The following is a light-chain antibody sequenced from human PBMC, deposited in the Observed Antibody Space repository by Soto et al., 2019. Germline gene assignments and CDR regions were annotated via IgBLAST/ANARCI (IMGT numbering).Light chain of an antibody. CDR2: DAS. J-gene: IGKJ1*01. V-gene: IGKV3-15*01. CDR3: QHYNDLPLT. Sequence: EIVMTQSPATLSLSPGERATLSCRASQSVSSNLVWYQQKPGQAPRLLISDASTRATGIPDRFSGSGSGTEFTLTITSLQSEDFAVYYCQHYNDLPLTFGQGTKVEIK. CDR1: QSVSSN.